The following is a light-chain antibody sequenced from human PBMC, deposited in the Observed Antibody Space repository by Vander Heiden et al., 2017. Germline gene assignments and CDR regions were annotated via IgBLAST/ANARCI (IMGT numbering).Light chain of an antibody. Sequence: IVLARCRDFKYVTPKEKVTITCRASQSIGSSLHWYQQKPYQSPKLLIKYASQSCSGVPWRCSGLVSGTDFSLIPNSLEAEDASTYYCHQSSSVPWTFGQGTKVEIK. CDR2: YAS. CDR1: QSIGSS. V-gene: IGKV6-21*01. CDR3: HQSSSVPWT. J-gene: IGKJ1*01.